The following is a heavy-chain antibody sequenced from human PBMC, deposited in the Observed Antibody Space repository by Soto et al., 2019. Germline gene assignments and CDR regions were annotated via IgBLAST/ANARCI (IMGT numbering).Heavy chain of an antibody. CDR2: IIPIFGTA. D-gene: IGHD6-19*01. V-gene: IGHV1-69*13. CDR1: GGTFSSYA. Sequence: SVKVSCKASGGTFSSYAISWVRQAPGQGLEWMGGIIPIFGTANYAQKFQGRVTITADESTSTAYMELSSLRSEDTAVYYCARGPGVAGTWYFDYWGQGTLVTVSS. J-gene: IGHJ4*02. CDR3: ARGPGVAGTWYFDY.